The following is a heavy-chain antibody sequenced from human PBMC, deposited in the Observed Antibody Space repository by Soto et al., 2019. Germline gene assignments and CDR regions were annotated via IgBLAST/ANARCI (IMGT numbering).Heavy chain of an antibody. CDR3: ARDGAPGVSAEYDFDY. Sequence: QVQLVESGGGVVQPGRSLRLSCAASGFPFSSYGMHWVRQAPGKGLEWVAVVWFEGNNKYYADSVKGRFTVSRDNSKNSLSRQRNSLRAEDTAVYYCARDGAPGVSAEYDFDYWGKGSMVTVSS. CDR2: VWFEGNNK. D-gene: IGHD2-15*01. V-gene: IGHV3-33*01. CDR1: GFPFSSYG. J-gene: IGHJ4*02.